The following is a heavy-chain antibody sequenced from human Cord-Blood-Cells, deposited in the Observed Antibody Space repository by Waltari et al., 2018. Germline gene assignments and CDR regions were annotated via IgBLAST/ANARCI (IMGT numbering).Heavy chain of an antibody. Sequence: EVQLVESGGGLVQPGGSLRLSCAASGFTFSSYEMNWVRQAPGNGLEWVSYISSSGSTIYYADSVKGRFTISRDNAKNSLYLQMNSLRAEDTAVYYCARDHVAGTTSYYYYYGMDVWGQGTTVTVSS. CDR1: GFTFSSYE. D-gene: IGHD1-1*01. CDR3: ARDHVAGTTSYYYYYGMDV. J-gene: IGHJ6*02. V-gene: IGHV3-48*03. CDR2: ISSSGSTI.